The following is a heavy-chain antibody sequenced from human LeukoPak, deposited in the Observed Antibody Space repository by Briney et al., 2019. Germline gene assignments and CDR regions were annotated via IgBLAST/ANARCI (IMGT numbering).Heavy chain of an antibody. CDR1: GYTFTGYY. D-gene: IGHD2-15*01. CDR3: ARDPYSGGRCYSLTLDY. V-gene: IGHV1-2*02. CDR2: INPNSGGT. Sequence: ASVKVSCKASGYTFTGYYMHWVRQAPGQGLEWIGWINPNSGGTNYAQKFQGRVTMTRDTSFSSAYMELSRLRSDDTAVYYCARDPYSGGRCYSLTLDYWGQGTLVTVSS. J-gene: IGHJ4*02.